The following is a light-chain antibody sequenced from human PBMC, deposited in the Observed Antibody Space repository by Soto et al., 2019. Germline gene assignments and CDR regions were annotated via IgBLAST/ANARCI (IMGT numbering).Light chain of an antibody. CDR3: LQYETYWK. CDR2: KAS. CDR1: QSISSW. J-gene: IGKJ1*01. V-gene: IGKV1-5*03. Sequence: EIQMTQSPCYSVEPVGGRVTITYRASQSISSWLAWYQQKPGKAPKLLIYKASSLESGVPSRFSGSGSGTEFTLTISSLQPDDFATYYCLQYETYWKCGQGTKVEIK.